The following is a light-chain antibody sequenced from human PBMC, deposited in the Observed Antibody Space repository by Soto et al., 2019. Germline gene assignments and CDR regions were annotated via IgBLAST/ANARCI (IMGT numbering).Light chain of an antibody. CDR3: SSYTRTSTEV. J-gene: IGLJ1*01. V-gene: IGLV2-14*03. Sequence: QSALTQPAFVSGSPGQSIAISCTGTSSDVGAYIYVSWYQHHPGKAPKLILYDVSARPSGVSDRFSGSKSGNTASLTISGLEPEDEADYYCSSYTRTSTEVFGTGTKLTVL. CDR2: DVS. CDR1: SSDVGAYIY.